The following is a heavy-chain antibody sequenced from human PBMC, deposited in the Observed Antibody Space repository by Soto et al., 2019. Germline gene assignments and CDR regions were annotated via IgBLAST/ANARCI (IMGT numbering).Heavy chain of an antibody. D-gene: IGHD1-7*01. CDR3: VRRVWGNYDY. CDR2: ISSNGGTT. V-gene: IGHV3-64*01. CDR1: GFTFSSYD. J-gene: IGHJ4*02. Sequence: EVQLAESGGGMVQPGGSLRLSCVASGFTFSSYDMHWVRQAPGKGLEYVSSISSNGGTTYYGNSVKGRFTISRDNSKNTLYLQMGSLRAEHLAVNSCVRRVWGNYDYWGQGTLVTASS.